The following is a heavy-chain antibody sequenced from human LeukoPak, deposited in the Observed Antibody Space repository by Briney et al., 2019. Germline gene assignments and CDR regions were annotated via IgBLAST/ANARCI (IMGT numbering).Heavy chain of an antibody. J-gene: IGHJ5*02. Sequence: GASVKVSCKASGGTFSSYAISWVRQAPGQGLEWMGGIIPIFGTANYAQKFQGRVPITTDESTSTAYMELSSLRSEDTAVYYCASSSWASMIKPGGWFDPWGQGTLVTVSS. V-gene: IGHV1-69*05. CDR1: GGTFSSYA. D-gene: IGHD3-16*01. CDR2: IIPIFGTA. CDR3: ASSSWASMIKPGGWFDP.